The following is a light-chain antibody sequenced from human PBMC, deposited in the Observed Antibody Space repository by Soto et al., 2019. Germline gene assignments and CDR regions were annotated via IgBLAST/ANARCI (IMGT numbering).Light chain of an antibody. CDR3: LHHHNFPIT. Sequence: DIQMTQSPSAMSASVGDKVTITCRASQGISNHLVWFQQKPGQVPKLLIYDASVLQPGVSSRVSGSESGTDFTLTISILQPEHFATYYCLHHHNFPITFGQGTRLQAK. CDR1: QGISNH. CDR2: DAS. J-gene: IGKJ5*01. V-gene: IGKV1-17*03.